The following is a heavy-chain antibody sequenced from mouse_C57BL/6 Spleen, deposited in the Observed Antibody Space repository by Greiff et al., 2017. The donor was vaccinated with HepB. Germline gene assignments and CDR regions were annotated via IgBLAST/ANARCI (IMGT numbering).Heavy chain of an antibody. CDR2: ISSGGSYT. CDR1: GFTFSSYG. Sequence: EVQRVGSGGDLVKPGGSLKLSCAASGFTFSSYGMSWVRQTPDKRLEWVATISSGGSYTYYPDSVKGRFTISRDNAKNTLYLQMSSLKSEDTAMYYCARHVSNYDAMDYWGQGTSVTVSS. J-gene: IGHJ4*01. D-gene: IGHD2-5*01. CDR3: ARHVSNYDAMDY. V-gene: IGHV5-6*01.